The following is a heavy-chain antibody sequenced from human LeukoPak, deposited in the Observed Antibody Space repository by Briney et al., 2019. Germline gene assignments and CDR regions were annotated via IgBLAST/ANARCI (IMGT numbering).Heavy chain of an antibody. V-gene: IGHV3-30*02. D-gene: IGHD5-24*01. CDR3: ARDGGPDGYHLVFDY. CDR1: GLTFNNYG. J-gene: IGHJ4*02. Sequence: PGGSLRLSCVASGLTFNNYGIHWVRQAPGKGLEWVAFIRFDGSHKYYVDSVKGRFTISRDNSKNTLSLQMNSLRTEDTAVYYCARDGGPDGYHLVFDYWGQGTLVTVSS. CDR2: IRFDGSHK.